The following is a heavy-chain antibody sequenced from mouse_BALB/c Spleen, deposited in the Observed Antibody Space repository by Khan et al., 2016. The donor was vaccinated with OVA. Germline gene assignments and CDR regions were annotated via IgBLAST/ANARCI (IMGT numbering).Heavy chain of an antibody. J-gene: IGHJ4*01. Sequence: EVMLVESGGGLVQPGGSLRLSCATSGFTFTDYYMSWVRQPPGKALEWLGFITHKANGYTTEYSASVKGRFTISRASSQSILYLQMNTPRAEDSANYYCASNGNYVRAMDCWDEGTSVAVAS. CDR1: GFTFTDYY. V-gene: IGHV7-3*02. D-gene: IGHD2-1*01. CDR2: ITHKANGYTT. CDR3: ASNGNYVRAMDC.